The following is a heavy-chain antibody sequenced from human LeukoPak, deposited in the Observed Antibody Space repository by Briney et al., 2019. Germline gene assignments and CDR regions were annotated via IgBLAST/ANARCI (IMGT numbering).Heavy chain of an antibody. J-gene: IGHJ4*02. V-gene: IGHV1-18*01. Sequence: ASVKVSCKASGYTFTNYGVSWVRQAPGQGLEWMGWISAYNGYTNYAQKLQGRLIMTTDTSTSTAYMELRSLRSDDTAVYYCARVDSWKVFDYWGQGTLVTVSS. CDR3: ARVDSWKVFDY. D-gene: IGHD1-1*01. CDR2: ISAYNGYT. CDR1: GYTFTNYG.